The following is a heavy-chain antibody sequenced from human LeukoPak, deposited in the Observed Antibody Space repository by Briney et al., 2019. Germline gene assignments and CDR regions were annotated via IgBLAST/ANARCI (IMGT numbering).Heavy chain of an antibody. CDR3: ARWSSIKVAATENY. D-gene: IGHD6-19*01. CDR2: ITGNGDSK. V-gene: IGHV3-20*04. J-gene: IGHJ4*02. Sequence: PGGSRRLSCAASGFTFDDYGMSWVRQAPGKGLDWCSGITGNGDSKGYADSVKCRFTISRDNAKNFLYLQMPSLRAEDAALYYCARWSSIKVAATENYWGQGTLVTVSS. CDR1: GFTFDDYG.